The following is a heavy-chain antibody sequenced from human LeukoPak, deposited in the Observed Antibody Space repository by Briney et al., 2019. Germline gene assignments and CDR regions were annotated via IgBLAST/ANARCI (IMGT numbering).Heavy chain of an antibody. V-gene: IGHV3-7*01. J-gene: IGHJ3*02. CDR3: ARDLSRSYYYDSRPGAFDI. D-gene: IGHD3-22*01. CDR2: IKQDGSEK. Sequence: GGSLRLSCAASGFTLSSYWMSWVRQAPGKGLEWVANIKQDGSEKYYVDSVKGRFTISRDNAKNSLYLQMNSLRAEDTAVYYCARDLSRSYYYDSRPGAFDIWGQGTMVTVS. CDR1: GFTLSSYW.